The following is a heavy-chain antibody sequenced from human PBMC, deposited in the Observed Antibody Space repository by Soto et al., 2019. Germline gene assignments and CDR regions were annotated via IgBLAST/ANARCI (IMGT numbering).Heavy chain of an antibody. D-gene: IGHD2-15*01. CDR3: AAADRYCSGGSCYPDAFDI. J-gene: IGHJ3*02. CDR1: GYTFTSYG. CDR2: ISAYNGNT. Sequence: QVQLVQSGAEVKKPGASVKVSCKASGYTFTSYGISWVRQAPGQGLEWMGWISAYNGNTNYAQKLQGRVTMTTDTSTRTAYMELRSLRSDDTAVYYCAAADRYCSGGSCYPDAFDIWGQGTMVTVSS. V-gene: IGHV1-18*01.